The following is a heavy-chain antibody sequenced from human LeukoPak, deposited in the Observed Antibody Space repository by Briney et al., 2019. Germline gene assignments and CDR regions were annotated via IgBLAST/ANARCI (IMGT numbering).Heavy chain of an antibody. CDR2: INPNSGGT. D-gene: IGHD6-13*01. V-gene: IGHV1-2*02. CDR3: AREAADPPKIFDY. CDR1: GYTFTGYY. J-gene: IGHJ4*02. Sequence: AASVKVSCKASGYTFTGYYMHWVRQAPGQGLEWMGWINPNSGGTNYAQKFQGRVTMTRDTSISTAYMELSRLRSDDTAVYYCAREAADPPKIFDYWGQGALVTVSS.